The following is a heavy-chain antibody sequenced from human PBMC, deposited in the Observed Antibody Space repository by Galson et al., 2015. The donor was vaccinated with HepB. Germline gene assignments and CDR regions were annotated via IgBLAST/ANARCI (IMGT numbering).Heavy chain of an antibody. CDR3: ARQYGSVFDS. CDR2: IYYSGTF. CDR1: GGSTNSGDYY. V-gene: IGHV4-30-4*01. J-gene: IGHJ4*02. Sequence: TLSLTCTVSGGSTNSGDYYWTWIRQPPGKGLEWIGYIYYSGTFYYNPSLQSRLTINSDTSRNQFSLQLNSVTPEDTAVYYCARQYGSVFDSWGQGTLVTVPS. D-gene: IGHD6-19*01.